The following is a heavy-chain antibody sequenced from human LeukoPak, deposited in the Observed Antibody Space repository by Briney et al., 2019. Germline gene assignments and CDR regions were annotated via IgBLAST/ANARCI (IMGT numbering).Heavy chain of an antibody. J-gene: IGHJ4*02. CDR1: GYTFTSYY. D-gene: IGHD4-11*01. Sequence: ASVKVSCKASGYTFTSYYMHWVRQAPGQGLEWMGIINPSGGSTSYAQKFQGRVTMTRDTSTSTVYMELSSLRSEDTAVYYCAREWATVTEMYYFDYWGQGTLVTVSS. V-gene: IGHV1-46*01. CDR2: INPSGGST. CDR3: AREWATVTEMYYFDY.